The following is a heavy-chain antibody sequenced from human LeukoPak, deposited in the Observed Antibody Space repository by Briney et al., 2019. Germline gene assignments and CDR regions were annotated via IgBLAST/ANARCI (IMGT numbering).Heavy chain of an antibody. J-gene: IGHJ4*02. CDR3: ARVERDSSGYLFDY. Sequence: PSETLSLTCAVYGGSFSGYYWSWIRQPPGKGVEWIGEINHSGSTNYNPSLKSRVTISVDTSKNQFSLKLSSVTAADTAVYYCARVERDSSGYLFDYWGQGTLVTVSS. CDR2: INHSGST. D-gene: IGHD3-22*01. V-gene: IGHV4-34*01. CDR1: GGSFSGYY.